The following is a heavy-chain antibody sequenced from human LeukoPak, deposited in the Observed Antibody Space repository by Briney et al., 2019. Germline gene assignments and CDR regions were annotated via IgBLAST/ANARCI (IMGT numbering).Heavy chain of an antibody. CDR2: TIPVYGTT. V-gene: IGHV1-69*01. CDR3: ARAGPPSRDYYYYMDV. Sequence: ASVKVSCKASGGTFSSNAISWVRQAPGQGLEWMGGTIPVYGTTNYAQKFQGRVTITADESTGTVYMELNTLKSEDTAVYYCARAGPPSRDYYYYMDVWGTGTMVTVAS. CDR1: GGTFSSNA. J-gene: IGHJ6*03.